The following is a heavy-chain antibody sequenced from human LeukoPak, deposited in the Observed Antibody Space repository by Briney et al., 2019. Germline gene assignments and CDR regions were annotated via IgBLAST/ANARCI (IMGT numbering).Heavy chain of an antibody. V-gene: IGHV4-4*07. CDR3: ARGKVVAGTPGQNSWDY. D-gene: IGHD6-19*01. CDR2: IHTSGST. J-gene: IGHJ4*02. Sequence: SETLSLTCTVSGGSISTYYWNWIRQPAGKGLEWIGRIHTSGSTNYNPSLKSRVTVSVDTSKNQFSLKLSSVTAADTAVYYCARGKVVAGTPGQNSWDYWGQGTLVTVSS. CDR1: GGSISTYY.